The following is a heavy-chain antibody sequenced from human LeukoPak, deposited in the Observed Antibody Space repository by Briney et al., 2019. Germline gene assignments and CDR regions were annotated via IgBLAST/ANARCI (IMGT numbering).Heavy chain of an antibody. CDR2: ISGKSDYI. Sequence: GGSLRLSCAASGFTFSAYSMSWVRQAPGKGLEWVSSISGKSDYIFHADSMKGRFTISRDNAQKSLYLQMDSLRAEDTAVYYCASDLPAATTWGQGTLVTVSS. J-gene: IGHJ5*02. CDR1: GFTFSAYS. D-gene: IGHD2-2*01. CDR3: ASDLPAATT. V-gene: IGHV3-21*01.